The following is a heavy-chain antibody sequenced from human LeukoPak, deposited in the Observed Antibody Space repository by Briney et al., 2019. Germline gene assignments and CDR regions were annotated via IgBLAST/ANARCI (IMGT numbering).Heavy chain of an antibody. Sequence: TGGSLRLSCVASGFPFSSYWMTRVRQAPGKGLEWVANIKQDGSKKSYVDSVKGRFTISRDNAKNSLYLQMNSLRAEDTAIYYCPRVGYIDEGLDYWGQGTLVTVYS. J-gene: IGHJ4*02. D-gene: IGHD5-24*01. CDR3: PRVGYIDEGLDY. V-gene: IGHV3-7*04. CDR2: IKQDGSKK. CDR1: GFPFSSYW.